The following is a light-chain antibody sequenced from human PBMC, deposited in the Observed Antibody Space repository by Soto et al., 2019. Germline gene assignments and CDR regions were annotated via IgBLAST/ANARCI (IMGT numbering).Light chain of an antibody. Sequence: QSALTQPASVSGSPGQSITISCTGTNNDIGNYKYVSWFQHHPGKAPKLIIFEVSNRPSGISDRFSGFKSANTAYLTISGVQPEDEADYHCSSYTTIKTVVFGGGTKLTVL. J-gene: IGLJ2*01. CDR2: EVS. V-gene: IGLV2-14*01. CDR3: SSYTTIKTVV. CDR1: NNDIGNYKY.